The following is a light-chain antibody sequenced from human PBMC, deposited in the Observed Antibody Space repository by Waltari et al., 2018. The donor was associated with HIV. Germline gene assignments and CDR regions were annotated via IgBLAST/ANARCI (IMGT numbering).Light chain of an antibody. J-gene: IGLJ3*02. CDR1: KSNLGNNF. Sequence: QPKMPQAPSASKTPGQRITMSCSGSKSNLGNNFIYWYQHIPGAAPRLVMARNDRRPAGVPDRFSGTKSGTSAFLAITDLRLDDEATYVCASWDDNLRHWVFGGGTKLTVL. CDR3: ASWDDNLRHWV. CDR2: RND. V-gene: IGLV1-47*01.